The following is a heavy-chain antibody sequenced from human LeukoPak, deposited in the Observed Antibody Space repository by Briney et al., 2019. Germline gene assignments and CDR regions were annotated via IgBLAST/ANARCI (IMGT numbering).Heavy chain of an antibody. CDR1: GFTFSAYG. CDR2: IGTTAK. V-gene: IGHV3-23*01. D-gene: IGHD5-12*01. J-gene: IGHJ5*02. Sequence: PGGSLRLSCVASGFTFSAYGMSWVRQAPGKGLEWVSGIGTTAKYYADSVKGRFTISRDNSRNTLYLQMNSLRAEDTAIYYCTKAPAGPEYSDNWRFGYNWFAPSGQGTLFTVSS. CDR3: TKAPAGPEYSDNWRFGYNWFAP.